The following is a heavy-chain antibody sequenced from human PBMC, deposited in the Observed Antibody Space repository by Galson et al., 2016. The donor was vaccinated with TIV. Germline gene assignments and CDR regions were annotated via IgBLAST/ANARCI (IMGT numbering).Heavy chain of an antibody. V-gene: IGHV4-39*02. CDR3: ATNLMVRGDLIPYSFDS. Sequence: LTCTVSGGSIVTSRHYWGWIRQPPGKGLEWIGSIYYSGSTYYNPSLKNRVAISLDTSKNHFSLKLSSVTAADTAVYFCATNLMVRGDLIPYSFDSWGQGTLVTVSS. CDR1: GGSIVTSRHY. CDR2: IYYSGST. J-gene: IGHJ5*01. D-gene: IGHD3-10*01.